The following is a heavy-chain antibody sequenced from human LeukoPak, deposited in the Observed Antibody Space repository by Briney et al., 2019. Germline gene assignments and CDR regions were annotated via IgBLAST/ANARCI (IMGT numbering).Heavy chain of an antibody. V-gene: IGHV4-38-2*01. J-gene: IGHJ4*02. D-gene: IGHD3-16*01. CDR3: ARPRGSGGVAWFDY. CDR1: GYSISSGYY. CDR2: IYHSGST. Sequence: SETLSLTCAVSGYSISSGYYWGWIRQPPGKGLEWIGSIYHSGSTHYNPSLKSRVTISVDTSKNQFSLKLSSVTAADTAVYYCARPRGSGGVAWFDYWGQGTLVTVSS.